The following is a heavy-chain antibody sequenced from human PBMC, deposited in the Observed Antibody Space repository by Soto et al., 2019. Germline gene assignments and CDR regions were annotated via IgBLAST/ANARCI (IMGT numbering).Heavy chain of an antibody. CDR1: GGSLSSSNW. CDR2: LCYSGST. D-gene: IGHD2-8*01. V-gene: IGHV4-4*02. Sequence: SETLSLTCAVSGGSLSSSNWWSWGRPPPGQTLEWPGELCYSGSTQYTPSLSSRVTISADNSNTAFSLRLTSLTAADTAMYYCVHHGGVPYYHDVWGQGVLVTVSS. J-gene: IGHJ4*02. CDR3: VHHGGVPYYHDV.